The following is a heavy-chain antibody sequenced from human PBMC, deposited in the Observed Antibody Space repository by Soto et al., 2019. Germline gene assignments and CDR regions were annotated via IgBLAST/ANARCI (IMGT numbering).Heavy chain of an antibody. CDR1: GGSLSSGSYY. CDR3: ARPFAAQTVAGFDS. V-gene: IGHV4-39*01. D-gene: IGHD6-19*01. J-gene: IGHJ4*02. Sequence: QLQLQESGPGLVKPSETLTLTCTVSGGSLSSGSYYWGWIRQPPGKGLEWIGSIPYSGNTHYNPSLKTRVTLSVDASKNEFSLKLSSVTAADTAVYYCARPFAAQTVAGFDSWGQGTLVTVSS. CDR2: IPYSGNT.